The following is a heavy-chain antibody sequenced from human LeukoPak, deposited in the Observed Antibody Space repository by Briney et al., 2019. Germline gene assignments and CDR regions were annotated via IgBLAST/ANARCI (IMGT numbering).Heavy chain of an antibody. D-gene: IGHD6-19*01. CDR1: GFTFRIYW. V-gene: IGHV3-7*01. CDR3: AGDGPIAVAGIYFDY. J-gene: IGHJ4*02. CDR2: IKQDGSEK. Sequence: SGGSLRLSCAASGFTFRIYWMTWVRQAPGKGLEWVGNIKQDGSEKYYVDSVKGRFTISRDNAKNSLYLQMNSLRAEDTAVYYCAGDGPIAVAGIYFDYWGQGTLVTVSS.